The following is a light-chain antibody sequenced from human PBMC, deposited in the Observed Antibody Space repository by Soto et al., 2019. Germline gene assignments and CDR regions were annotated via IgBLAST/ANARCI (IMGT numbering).Light chain of an antibody. V-gene: IGKV1-5*03. CDR1: QTISSW. CDR3: QQYNSYSS. J-gene: IGKJ1*01. Sequence: DIQMTQSPSTLSGSVGDRVTITCRASQTISSWLAWYQQKPGKAPKLLIYKASTLKSGVPSRFSGSGSGTEFTLTISSLQPDDFATYYCQQYNSYSSFGQGTKVHIK. CDR2: KAS.